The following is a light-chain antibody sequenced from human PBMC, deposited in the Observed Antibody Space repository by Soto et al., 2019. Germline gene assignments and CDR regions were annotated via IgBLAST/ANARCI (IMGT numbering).Light chain of an antibody. J-gene: IGLJ1*01. Sequence: QSALTQPASVSGSPGQSIPISCTGTSSDVGAYNYISWYQQHPGKAPKLIIYDVSNRPSGVSSRFSGSKSGNTASLTISGLQAEDGADYYCSAYTITSPYVFGTGTKLTVL. CDR1: SSDVGAYNY. CDR2: DVS. CDR3: SAYTITSPYV. V-gene: IGLV2-14*03.